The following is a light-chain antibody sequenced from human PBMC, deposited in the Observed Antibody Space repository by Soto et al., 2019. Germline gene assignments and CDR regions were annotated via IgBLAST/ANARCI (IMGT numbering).Light chain of an antibody. V-gene: IGLV2-11*01. CDR1: SSDVGGYNY. CDR3: CSYAGSDVV. J-gene: IGLJ2*01. Sequence: QSALTQPRSVSGSPGQSVTISCTGTSSDVGGYNYVSWYQQHQGKAPKLMIYDVSKRPSGVPDRFSGSKSGNTASLTISGLQAEDEADYYCCSYAGSDVVFGGGTKLTVL. CDR2: DVS.